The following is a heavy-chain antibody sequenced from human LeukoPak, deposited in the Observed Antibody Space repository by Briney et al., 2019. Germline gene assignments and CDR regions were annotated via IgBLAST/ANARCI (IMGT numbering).Heavy chain of an antibody. CDR2: ISDYNGNT. Sequence: ASVKVSCKASGYTFTSYGISWVRQAPGQGLEWMGWISDYNGNTNYAQKLQGRVTMTTDTSTSTAYMELRSLRSDDTAVYYCARDTEGITIFGVVGGAFDYWGQGTLVTVSS. J-gene: IGHJ4*02. D-gene: IGHD3-3*01. CDR1: GYTFTSYG. V-gene: IGHV1-18*01. CDR3: ARDTEGITIFGVVGGAFDY.